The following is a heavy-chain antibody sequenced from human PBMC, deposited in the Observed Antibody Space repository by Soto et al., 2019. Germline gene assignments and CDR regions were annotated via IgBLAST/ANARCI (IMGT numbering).Heavy chain of an antibody. V-gene: IGHV3-30*03. D-gene: IGHD1-26*01. CDR1: EFTFSSHL. Sequence: VQLVESGGGVVQPGRSLRLSCVASEFTFSSHLMHWVRQAPGKGLEWVAFISNDGDYKNYADSVKGPFTISRDNSKDTVYLEIHSLRPEDTALYHCARDEAFSAPYYLDYWGKGTLVIVS. J-gene: IGHJ4*02. CDR2: ISNDGDYK. CDR3: ARDEAFSAPYYLDY.